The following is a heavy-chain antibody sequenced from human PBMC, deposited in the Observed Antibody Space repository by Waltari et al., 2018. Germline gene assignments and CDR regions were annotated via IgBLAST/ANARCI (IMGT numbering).Heavy chain of an antibody. D-gene: IGHD3-3*01. CDR1: GGSISSYY. Sequence: QVQLQESGPGLVKPSETLSLTCTVSGGSISSYYWSWIRQPPGKGLEWIGYIYYSGSTTHNPSLKGRVTKPVEPSKNQFSLKRSSVAAAGTAVDYWARQRVGTFGVVPLFDYWGQGTLVTVSS. J-gene: IGHJ4*02. CDR2: IYYSGST. CDR3: ARQRVGTFGVVPLFDY. V-gene: IGHV4-59*08.